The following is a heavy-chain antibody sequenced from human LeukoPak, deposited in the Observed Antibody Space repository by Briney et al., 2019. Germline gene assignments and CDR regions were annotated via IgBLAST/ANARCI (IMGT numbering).Heavy chain of an antibody. CDR1: GGSFSGYY. V-gene: IGHV4-34*01. D-gene: IGHD2-15*01. Sequence: SETLSLTCAVYGGSFSGYYWSWIRQPPAKGLEWMGEINRSGSTNYNPSLKSRVTISVDTSKNQFSLKLSSVTAADTAVYYCARDLSNIVVVVAAGGGFDYWGQGTLVTVSS. J-gene: IGHJ4*02. CDR2: INRSGST. CDR3: ARDLSNIVVVVAAGGGFDY.